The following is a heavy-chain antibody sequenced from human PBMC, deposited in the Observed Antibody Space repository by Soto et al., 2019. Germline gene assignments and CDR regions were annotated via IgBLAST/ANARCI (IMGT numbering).Heavy chain of an antibody. CDR1: GDSISSDNYF. J-gene: IGHJ3*02. D-gene: IGHD2-8*01. V-gene: IGHV4-30-4*01. Sequence: QVQLQESGPGLVKPSQTLSLICTVSGDSISSDNYFWSWIRQPPGQGLEWIGYISNRGTPYYNPSLKSRVTLSLDTSKNRFSLAMYSVTAADTAVYYCAREVNVVALSDAFDIWGQGTMVTVSS. CDR2: ISNRGTP. CDR3: AREVNVVALSDAFDI.